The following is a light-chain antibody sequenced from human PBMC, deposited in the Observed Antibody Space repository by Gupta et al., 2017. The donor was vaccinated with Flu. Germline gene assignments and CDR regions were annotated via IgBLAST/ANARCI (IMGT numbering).Light chain of an antibody. Sequence: QSVLTQPPSVSGAPGQRVTISCPGSSSNIGAGYDVHWYQQLPGTAPKPLIYGNINRPSGVPDRFSGSKSGTSASLAITGLQAEDEADYYCQSYDSSLSGSNWVFGGGTKLTVL. CDR3: QSYDSSLSGSNWV. V-gene: IGLV1-40*01. CDR1: SSNIGAGYD. CDR2: GNI. J-gene: IGLJ3*02.